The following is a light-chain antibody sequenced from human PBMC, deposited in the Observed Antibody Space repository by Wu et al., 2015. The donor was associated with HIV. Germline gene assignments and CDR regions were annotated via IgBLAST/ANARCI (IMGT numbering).Light chain of an antibody. CDR2: AAS. J-gene: IGKJ1*01. CDR3: QKYNDAPWT. Sequence: DIQMTQSPSSLSASVGDRVTITCRASQGISNFLAWYQQKPGKAPQLLIFAASTLQSGVPSRFGGSGSGTDFTLTISSLLPEDVATYYCQKYNDAPWTFGQGTKVEIK. CDR1: QGISNF. V-gene: IGKV1-27*01.